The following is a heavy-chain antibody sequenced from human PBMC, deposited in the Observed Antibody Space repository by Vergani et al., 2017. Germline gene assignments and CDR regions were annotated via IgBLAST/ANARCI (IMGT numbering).Heavy chain of an antibody. CDR3: AVRPRVNLVGGEIVTKRAFDY. CDR2: INNDGHT. J-gene: IGHJ4*02. CDR1: GEYFSSFY. Sequence: QVQLQQWGAGVVKPSGTLSLTFAVFGEYFSSFYWSWIRQPPGKGLEWIGEINNDGHTNYNPSLESRVTVSRDTAKNQFSLNLMSVTAADTAMYYCAVRPRVNLVGGEIVTKRAFDYWGQGSLVTVSS. V-gene: IGHV4-34*02. D-gene: IGHD3-10*01.